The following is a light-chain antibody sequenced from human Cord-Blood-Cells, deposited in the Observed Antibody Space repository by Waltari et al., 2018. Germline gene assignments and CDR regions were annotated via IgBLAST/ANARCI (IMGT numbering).Light chain of an antibody. CDR2: DVS. J-gene: IGLJ3*02. CDR1: SSDVGGYNY. CDR3: CSYAGRV. V-gene: IGLV2-11*01. Sequence: QSALPQPRPLSGSPGQSVTISCTGTSSDVGGYNYVSWYQQHPGKAPKLMIYDVSKRPSGVPDRFSGSKSGNTASLTISGLQAEDEADYYCCSYAGRVFGGGTKLTVL.